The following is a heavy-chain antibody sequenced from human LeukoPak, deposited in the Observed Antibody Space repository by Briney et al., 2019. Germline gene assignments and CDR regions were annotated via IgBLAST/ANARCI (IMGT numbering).Heavy chain of an antibody. J-gene: IGHJ3*02. CDR1: GFTFSSYS. D-gene: IGHD4-17*01. CDR3: AKDIYIFTVNGAFDI. V-gene: IGHV3-9*01. CDR2: ISWNSGSI. Sequence: GGSLRLSCAASGFTFSSYSMNWVRQAPGKGLEWVSGISWNSGSIGYADSVKGRFTISRDNAKNSLYLQMNSLRAEDTALYYCAKDIYIFTVNGAFDIWGQGTMVTVSS.